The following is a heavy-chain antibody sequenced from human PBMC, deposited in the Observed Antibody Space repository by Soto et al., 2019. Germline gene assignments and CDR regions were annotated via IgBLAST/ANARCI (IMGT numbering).Heavy chain of an antibody. V-gene: IGHV4-59*08. J-gene: IGHJ5*02. CDR3: ARLGYCSSTSCDRLFNWFDP. Sequence: SETLSLTCTVSGGSISSYYWSWIRQPPGKGLEWIGYIYYSGSTNYNPSLKSRVTMSVDTSKNQFSLKLSSVTAADTAVYYCARLGYCSSTSCDRLFNWFDPWGQGTLVTVSS. CDR1: GGSISSYY. D-gene: IGHD2-2*01. CDR2: IYYSGST.